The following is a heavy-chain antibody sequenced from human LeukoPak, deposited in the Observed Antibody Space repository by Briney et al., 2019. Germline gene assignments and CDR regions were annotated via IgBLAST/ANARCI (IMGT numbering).Heavy chain of an antibody. CDR2: INQDGIEK. D-gene: IGHD6-13*01. V-gene: IGHV3-7*01. Sequence: GGSLRLSCAASGFTFSTYWMSWVRQAPGKGLEWVANINQDGIEKDYVDSVKGRFTISRDNAKNSLFLQMYSLRDDDTAVYYCAREREQQLGLLSWFGPWGQGTLVTVSS. CDR3: AREREQQLGLLSWFGP. J-gene: IGHJ5*02. CDR1: GFTFSTYW.